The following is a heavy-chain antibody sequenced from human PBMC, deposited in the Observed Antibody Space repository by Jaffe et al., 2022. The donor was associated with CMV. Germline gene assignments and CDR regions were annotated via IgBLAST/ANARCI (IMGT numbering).Heavy chain of an antibody. D-gene: IGHD1-7*01. Sequence: EVQLLESGGGLVQPGGSLRLSCAASGFTFSSYAMSWVRQAPGKGLEWVSAISGSGGSTYYADSVKGRFTISRDNSKNTLYLQMNSLRAEDTAVYYCAKADQLELHHYYYGMDVWGQGTTVTVSS. CDR2: ISGSGGST. J-gene: IGHJ6*02. CDR3: AKADQLELHHYYYGMDV. V-gene: IGHV3-23*01. CDR1: GFTFSSYA.